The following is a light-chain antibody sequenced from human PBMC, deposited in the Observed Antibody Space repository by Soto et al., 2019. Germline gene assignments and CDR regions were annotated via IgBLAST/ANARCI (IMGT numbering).Light chain of an antibody. Sequence: QPVLTQSPSASASLGASVKLTCTLSRGHSSYAIAWHQQQPEKGPRYLMKLNSDGSHSKGDGIPDRFSGSSSGAERYLTISSLQSEDEADYYCQTWGTGIRGFGTGTKVTVL. J-gene: IGLJ1*01. V-gene: IGLV4-69*01. CDR2: LNSDGSH. CDR1: RGHSSYA. CDR3: QTWGTGIRG.